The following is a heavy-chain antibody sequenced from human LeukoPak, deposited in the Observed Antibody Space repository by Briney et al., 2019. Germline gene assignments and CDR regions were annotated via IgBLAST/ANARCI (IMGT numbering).Heavy chain of an antibody. J-gene: IGHJ4*02. D-gene: IGHD3-16*01. V-gene: IGHV3-21*01. Sequence: PGGSLRLSCAASGFTFSSYSMNWVRQAPGKGLEWVSSISSSSSYIYYADSVKGRFTISRDNAKNSLYLQMNSLRAEDTAVYYCAKVSSSPDLIGGKNVFDYWGQGTLVTVSS. CDR3: AKVSSSPDLIGGKNVFDY. CDR1: GFTFSSYS. CDR2: ISSSSSYI.